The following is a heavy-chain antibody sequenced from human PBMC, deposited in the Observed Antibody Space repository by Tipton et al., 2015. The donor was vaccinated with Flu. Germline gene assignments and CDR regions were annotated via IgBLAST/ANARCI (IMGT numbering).Heavy chain of an antibody. Sequence: AASRFTFRTYAMNWVRQAPGKGLEWVSTISASGGATYYADSVEGRFTTFRDNSKNMLYLQMNSLRAEDTAVYYCAKVHSGSYYHAFDIWGQGTMVTVSS. CDR3: AKVHSGSYYHAFDI. V-gene: IGHV3-23*01. D-gene: IGHD1-26*01. CDR1: RFTFRTYA. J-gene: IGHJ3*02. CDR2: ISASGGAT.